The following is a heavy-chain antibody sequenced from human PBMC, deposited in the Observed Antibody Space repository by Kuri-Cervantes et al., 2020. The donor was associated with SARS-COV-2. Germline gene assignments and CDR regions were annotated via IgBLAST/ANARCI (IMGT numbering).Heavy chain of an antibody. V-gene: IGHV3-23*01. CDR1: GFSFSSYA. D-gene: IGHD1-7*01. CDR2: ISGSGAGA. J-gene: IGHJ6*02. Sequence: LSLTCAASGFSFSSYAMSWVRQAPGKGLEWVSVISGSGAGAYYADSVKGRFTISRDNSKNTLYLQMNSLRAEDTAVYFCAKDPTATTEYYYAMDVWGQGTTVTVSS. CDR3: AKDPTATTEYYYAMDV.